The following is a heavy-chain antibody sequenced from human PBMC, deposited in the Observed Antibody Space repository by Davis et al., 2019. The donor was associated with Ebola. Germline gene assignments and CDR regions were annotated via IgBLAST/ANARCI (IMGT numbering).Heavy chain of an antibody. CDR1: GFIVSDKY. CDR2: IYRDGRT. D-gene: IGHD4-17*01. CDR3: ARHAYGDFWYFDL. Sequence: GGSLRLSCAASGFIVSDKYMSWVRQAPGKGLEWVSVIYRDGRTYYADSVKGRFTISRDNSKNTLYLQMNSLRAEDTAVYYCARHAYGDFWYFDLWGRGTRVTVSS. V-gene: IGHV3-53*01. J-gene: IGHJ2*01.